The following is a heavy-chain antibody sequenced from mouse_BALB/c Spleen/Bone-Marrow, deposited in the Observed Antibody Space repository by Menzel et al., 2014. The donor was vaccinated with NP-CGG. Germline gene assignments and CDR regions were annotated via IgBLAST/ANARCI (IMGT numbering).Heavy chain of an antibody. D-gene: IGHD1-2*01. CDR3: ARGGGSYAMDY. V-gene: IGHV1-52*01. CDR1: GYTFXSYW. Sequence: QVQLQQSGAEPVGPGASVKLSCKASGYTFXSYWMNWVKQRPEQGLEWIGRIDPYDSETHYNQKFKDKAILTVDKSSSTAYMQLSSLTSEDSAVYYCARGGGSYAMDYWGQGTSVTVSS. J-gene: IGHJ4*01. CDR2: IDPYDSET.